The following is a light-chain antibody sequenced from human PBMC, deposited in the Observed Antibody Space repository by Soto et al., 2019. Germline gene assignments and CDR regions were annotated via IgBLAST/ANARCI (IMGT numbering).Light chain of an antibody. CDR3: AAWDDSLSGVV. CDR2: RND. J-gene: IGLJ3*02. Sequence: QSVLTQPPSASGTPGKRVTISCPGSISNLGSNFVFWYQQLPGAAPKLLISRNDQRPSGVPDRFSGSKSGTSASLAISGLRSEDEADYHCAAWDDSLSGVVFGGGTKLTVL. CDR1: ISNLGSNF. V-gene: IGLV1-47*01.